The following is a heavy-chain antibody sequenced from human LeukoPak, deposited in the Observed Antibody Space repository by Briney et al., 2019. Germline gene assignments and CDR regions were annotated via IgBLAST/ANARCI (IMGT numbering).Heavy chain of an antibody. V-gene: IGHV3-21*01. CDR3: ARVSGRLERQSDLDY. CDR2: ISGDSTYI. CDR1: GFTFACYS. D-gene: IGHD1-1*01. J-gene: IGHJ4*02. Sequence: GGSLRLSCAASGFTFACYSMNWVRQAPGKGLEWVSSISGDSTYIYNAGSVKGRFTISRDNAQASLYLQMISLRADDTAVYYCARVSGRLERQSDLDYWGQGTLVIVSS.